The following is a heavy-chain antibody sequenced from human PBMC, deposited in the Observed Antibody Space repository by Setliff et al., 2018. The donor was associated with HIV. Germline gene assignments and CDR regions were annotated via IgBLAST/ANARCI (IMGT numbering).Heavy chain of an antibody. J-gene: IGHJ4*02. Sequence: GASVKVSCKASGGTFSSYAISWVRQAPGQGLEWMGGSIPMYGTSNYAQKFQGRVPVTTDESTSTAYMELSSLRSEGTAVYYCGTVRIAVPDDFDFWGQGTLVTVSS. V-gene: IGHV1-69*05. CDR1: GGTFSSYA. CDR3: GTVRIAVPDDFDF. CDR2: SIPMYGTS. D-gene: IGHD6-19*01.